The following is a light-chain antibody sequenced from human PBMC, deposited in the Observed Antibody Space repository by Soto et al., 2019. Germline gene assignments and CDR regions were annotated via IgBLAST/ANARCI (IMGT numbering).Light chain of an antibody. CDR1: QSVRIY. J-gene: IGKJ2*02. CDR3: QQSDSVPRT. V-gene: IGKV1-39*01. CDR2: AAS. Sequence: DIQMTQSPSSLSASVGDRVTITCRASQSVRIYLNWYQQKPGKAPKLLIYAASSLQSGVPSRFSGSGSGTDFTLTISSLQPEDFATYYCQQSDSVPRTFGQGTKLEIK.